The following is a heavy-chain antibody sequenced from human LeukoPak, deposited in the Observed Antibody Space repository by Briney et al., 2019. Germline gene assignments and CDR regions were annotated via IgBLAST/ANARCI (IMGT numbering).Heavy chain of an antibody. J-gene: IGHJ4*02. CDR2: IYYSGST. D-gene: IGHD3-22*01. Sequence: SETLSLTCTVSGGSISSYYWSWIRQPPGKGLEWIGYIYYSGSTNYNPSLKSRVTISVDTSKNQFSLKLSSVTAADTAVYYCAREVGYYDSSGYYAYYFDYWGQGTLVTVSS. CDR3: AREVGYYDSSGYYAYYFDY. V-gene: IGHV4-59*12. CDR1: GGSISSYY.